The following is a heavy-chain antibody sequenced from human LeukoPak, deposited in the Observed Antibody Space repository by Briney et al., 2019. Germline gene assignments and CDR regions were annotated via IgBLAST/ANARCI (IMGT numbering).Heavy chain of an antibody. CDR2: INPNSGGT. Sequence: GALVKVSCKASGYTFTGYYMHWVRQAPGQGLEWMGRINPNSGGTNYAQKFQGRVTMTRDTSISTAYMELSRLRSDDTAVYYCARESLSARIAVAGGVLLYWGQGTLVTVSS. V-gene: IGHV1-2*06. D-gene: IGHD6-19*01. CDR1: GYTFTGYY. CDR3: ARESLSARIAVAGGVLLY. J-gene: IGHJ4*02.